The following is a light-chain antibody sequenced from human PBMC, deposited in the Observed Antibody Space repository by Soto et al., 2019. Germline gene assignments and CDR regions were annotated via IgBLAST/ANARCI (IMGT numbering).Light chain of an antibody. CDR1: NSDVGGYNY. J-gene: IGLJ1*01. CDR2: DVS. Sequence: QSALTQPASVSGSPGQSITISCTGTNSDVGGYNYVSWYQHHPGKAPKRMIHDVSNRPSGVSNRFSGSKSGNTASLTISGLQAEDAADYYCSSYIPNNSTYVFGTGTKLTVL. CDR3: SSYIPNNSTYV. V-gene: IGLV2-14*03.